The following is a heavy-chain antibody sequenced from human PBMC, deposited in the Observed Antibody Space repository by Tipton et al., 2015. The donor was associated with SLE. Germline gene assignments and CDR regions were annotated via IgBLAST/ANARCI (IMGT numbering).Heavy chain of an antibody. CDR3: ARRGSYCSGGICYPDWFDA. D-gene: IGHD2-15*01. CDR2: IWYDGSNK. Sequence: SLRLSCAASGFTFSSYGMHWVRQAPGKGLEWVAAIWYDGSNKYYADSVKGRFTISRDNSKNTLYLQMNSLRAEDTAVYYCARRGSYCSGGICYPDWFDAWGQGTRVTVSS. V-gene: IGHV3-33*01. CDR1: GFTFSSYG. J-gene: IGHJ5*02.